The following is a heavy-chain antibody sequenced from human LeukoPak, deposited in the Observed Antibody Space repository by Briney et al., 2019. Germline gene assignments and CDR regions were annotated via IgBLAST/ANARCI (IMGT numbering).Heavy chain of an antibody. CDR1: GYSISSGYY. J-gene: IGHJ4*02. D-gene: IGHD1-26*01. CDR2: IYHSGST. CDR3: ASISGSYNLVDY. Sequence: KPSETLSLTCTVSGYSISSGYYWGWIRQPPGKGLEWIGSIYHSGSTYYNPSLKSRVTISVDTSKNQFSLKLSSVTAADTAVYYCASISGSYNLVDYWGQGTLVTVSS. V-gene: IGHV4-38-2*02.